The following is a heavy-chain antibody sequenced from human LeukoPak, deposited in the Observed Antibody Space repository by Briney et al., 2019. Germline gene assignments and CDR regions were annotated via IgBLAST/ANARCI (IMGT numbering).Heavy chain of an antibody. J-gene: IGHJ4*02. V-gene: IGHV3-21*01. CDR2: ISSSSSYT. CDR3: ARWDRFHGV. CDR1: GFTFSSYS. Sequence: GGSLRLSCAASGFTFSSYSMNWVRQAPGKGLGWVSSISSSSSYTYYADSVKGRFTISRDNAKNSLYLQMNSLRAEDTAVYYCARWDRFHGVWGQGTLVTVSS. D-gene: IGHD1-14*01.